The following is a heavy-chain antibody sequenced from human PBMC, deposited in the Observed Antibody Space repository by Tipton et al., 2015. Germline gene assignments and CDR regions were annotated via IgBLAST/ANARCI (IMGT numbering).Heavy chain of an antibody. CDR3: ARDGERELVLNRYYYYAMDV. J-gene: IGHJ6*02. CDR2: ISVYNGDT. CDR1: GYTFTSHG. V-gene: IGHV1-18*01. D-gene: IGHD3-10*01. Sequence: QVQLVQSGAEVKKPGASVTVSCKASGYTFTSHGISWVRQAPGQGLEWMGWISVYNGDTKYAQNLQGRVTMTTDTSTGTAYMELRSLRADDTAVYYCARDGERELVLNRYYYYAMDVWGQGTTVTVSS.